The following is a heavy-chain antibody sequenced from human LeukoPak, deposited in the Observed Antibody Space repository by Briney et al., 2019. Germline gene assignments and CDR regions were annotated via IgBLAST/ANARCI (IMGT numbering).Heavy chain of an antibody. V-gene: IGHV1-18*01. Sequence: ASVKVSCKASGYNFNNYGVSGVRQAPGQGLDWMGWISAKTGNTNYARKVQGRVTMTTDTSTTTAYMELRSLGSDDTAVYYCARGSYPYSHGMDVWGQGTMVTVSS. CDR2: ISAKTGNT. CDR1: GYNFNNYG. CDR3: ARGSYPYSHGMDV. J-gene: IGHJ6*02. D-gene: IGHD1-26*01.